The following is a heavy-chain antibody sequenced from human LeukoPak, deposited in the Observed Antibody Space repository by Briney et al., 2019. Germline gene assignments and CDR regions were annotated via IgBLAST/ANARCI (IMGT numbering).Heavy chain of an antibody. CDR2: INGDGSTT. CDR1: GFTFTNYW. D-gene: IGHD3-9*01. J-gene: IGHJ4*02. V-gene: IGHV3-74*01. CDR3: ARETGSYDY. Sequence: GGSLRLSCAASGFTFTNYWIHWVRQAPGKGLVWVSRINGDGSTTNYADSVKGRFTISRDNAKNSLYLQMNSLRAEDTAVYYCARETGSYDYWGQGTLVTVSS.